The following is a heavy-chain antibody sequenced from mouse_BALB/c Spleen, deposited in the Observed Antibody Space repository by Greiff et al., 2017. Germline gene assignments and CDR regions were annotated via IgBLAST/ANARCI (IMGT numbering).Heavy chain of an antibody. CDR2: IWAGGST. Sequence: VKLQESGPGLVAPSQSLSITCTVSGFSLTSYGVHWVRQPPGKGLEWLGVIWAGGSTNYNSALMSRLSISKDNSKSQVFLKMNSLQTDDTAMYYCARDFGGGILYAMDYWGQGTSVTVSS. CDR1: GFSLTSYG. CDR3: ARDFGGGILYAMDY. J-gene: IGHJ4*01. V-gene: IGHV2-9*02.